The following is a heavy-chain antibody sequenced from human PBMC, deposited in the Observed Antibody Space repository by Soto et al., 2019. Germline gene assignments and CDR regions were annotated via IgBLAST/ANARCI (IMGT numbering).Heavy chain of an antibody. V-gene: IGHV3-13*04. J-gene: IGHJ5*02. CDR1: GFSFSNYD. CDR2: IGTAGDT. CDR3: AREALGFDP. Sequence: EVQLVESGGGLVQPGGSLRLSCAASGFSFSNYDIHWVRQATGKGLEWVSGIGTAGDTYYAGSVKGRFTISRENAKNSLHLQMNSLRAGDTAVYYCAREALGFDPWGQGTLVAVFS. D-gene: IGHD6-6*01.